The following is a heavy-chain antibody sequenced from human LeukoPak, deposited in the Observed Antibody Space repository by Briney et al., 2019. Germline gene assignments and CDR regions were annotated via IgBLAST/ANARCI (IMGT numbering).Heavy chain of an antibody. Sequence: GGSLRLSCSASGLTFSVSAIHWVRQASGKGLEWVGRIKTKADNYATAYAASVKGRFTISRDDSTNTAYLQMNSLKTEDTAVYYCAHPAYYYNVDVWGKGTTVTVSS. CDR2: IKTKADNYAT. CDR3: AHPAYYYNVDV. D-gene: IGHD6-25*01. J-gene: IGHJ6*04. V-gene: IGHV3-73*01. CDR1: GLTFSVSA.